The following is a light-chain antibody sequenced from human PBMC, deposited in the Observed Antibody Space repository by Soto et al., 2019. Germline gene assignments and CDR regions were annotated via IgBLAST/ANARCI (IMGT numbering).Light chain of an antibody. CDR1: SSNIGNNY. J-gene: IGLJ3*02. V-gene: IGLV1-47*01. CDR3: VAWDDSRSGVV. CDR2: RND. Sequence: QSVLTQPPSASGTPGQRVTISCSGSSSNIGNNYVSWYHQLPGTAPKLLIYRNDHRPSGVPDRFSGSKSGTSASLAISGLRSEDEAHYYCVAWDDSRSGVVFGGGTKLTVL.